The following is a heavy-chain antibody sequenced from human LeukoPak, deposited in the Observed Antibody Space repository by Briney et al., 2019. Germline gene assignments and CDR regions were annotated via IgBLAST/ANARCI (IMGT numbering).Heavy chain of an antibody. CDR2: INHSGST. Sequence: SETLSLTCAVYGGSFSGYYWSWIRQPPGKGLEWIGEINHSGSTNYNPSLKSRVTISVDASKNQFSLKLSSVTAADTAVYYCARGPRYCSGGSCYAGYFQHWGQGTLVTVSS. J-gene: IGHJ1*01. CDR3: ARGPRYCSGGSCYAGYFQH. CDR1: GGSFSGYY. D-gene: IGHD2-15*01. V-gene: IGHV4-34*01.